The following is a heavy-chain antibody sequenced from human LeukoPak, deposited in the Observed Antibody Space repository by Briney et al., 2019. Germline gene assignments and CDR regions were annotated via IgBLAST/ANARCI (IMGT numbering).Heavy chain of an antibody. J-gene: IGHJ4*02. Sequence: GGSLRLSCAASGFTFDDYAMHWVRQAPGKGLEWVSGISWNSGSIGYADSVKGRFTISRDNAKNSLYLQMNSLRAEDTALYYCAKDTRSWEQQLVRELNYWGQGTLVTVSS. V-gene: IGHV3-9*01. CDR1: GFTFDDYA. D-gene: IGHD6-13*01. CDR2: ISWNSGSI. CDR3: AKDTRSWEQQLVRELNY.